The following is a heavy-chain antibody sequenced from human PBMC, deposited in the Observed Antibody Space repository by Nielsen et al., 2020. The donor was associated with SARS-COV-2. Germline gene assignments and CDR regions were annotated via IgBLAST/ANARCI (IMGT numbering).Heavy chain of an antibody. Sequence: SETLSLTCTVSGASINSGDYYWSWIRQPPGKGLEWITYIYHSGSTYYNPSLKSRVTISVDTSKNQFSLKLSSVTAADTAVYYCARQGNLAAAGLNWGQGTLVTVSS. V-gene: IGHV4-39*01. CDR2: IYHSGST. CDR1: GASINSGDYY. D-gene: IGHD6-13*01. CDR3: ARQGNLAAAGLN. J-gene: IGHJ4*02.